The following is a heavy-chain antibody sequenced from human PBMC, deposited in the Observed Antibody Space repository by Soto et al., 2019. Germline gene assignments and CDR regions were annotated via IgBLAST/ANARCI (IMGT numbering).Heavy chain of an antibody. CDR1: GFSLSTSGWG. J-gene: IGHJ3*02. V-gene: IGHV2-5*02. D-gene: IGHD1-1*01. CDR2: IYWDDDK. Sequence: KESGPTLVKPTQTLTLTCTFSGFSLSTSGWGVGWIRQPPGKALEWLALIYWDDDKRYSTSLKSRLTITKDTSKNQVVLAMTNMDPVDTATYYCGHSSSRNGNKRSFDIWGQGSMVTVSS. CDR3: GHSSSRNGNKRSFDI.